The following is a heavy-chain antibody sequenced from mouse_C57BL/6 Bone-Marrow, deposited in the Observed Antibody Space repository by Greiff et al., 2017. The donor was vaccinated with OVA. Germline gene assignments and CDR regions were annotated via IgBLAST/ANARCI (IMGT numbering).Heavy chain of an antibody. J-gene: IGHJ2*01. D-gene: IGHD4-1*01. CDR1: GYTFTSYW. CDR3: AIRTGTFYFDY. CDR2: IDPSDSYT. Sequence: QVQLQQPGAELVRPGTSVKLSCKASGYTFTSYWMHWVKQRPGQGLEWIGVIDPSDSYTNYNQKFKGKATLTVDTSSSTAYMQLSSLTSEDSAVYYCAIRTGTFYFDYWGQGTTLTVSS. V-gene: IGHV1-59*01.